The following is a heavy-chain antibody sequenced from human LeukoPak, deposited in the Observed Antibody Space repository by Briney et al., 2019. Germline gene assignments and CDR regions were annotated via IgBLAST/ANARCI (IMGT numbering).Heavy chain of an antibody. CDR3: AKDAGVDTXSHDYFDY. Sequence: PGRSLRLSCAASGFTFSSYGMHWVRQAPGKRLEGVAVIWYDGSKKYYADAVKGRFTISRDNSKNTLYLQMNSLRAEDTAVYYXAKDAGVDTXSHDYFDYWGQGTLVTVSS. V-gene: IGHV3-33*06. J-gene: IGHJ4*02. D-gene: IGHD5-18*01. CDR2: IWYDGSKK. CDR1: GFTFSSYG.